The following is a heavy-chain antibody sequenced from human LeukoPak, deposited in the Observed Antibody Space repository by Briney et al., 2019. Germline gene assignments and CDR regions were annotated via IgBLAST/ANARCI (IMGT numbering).Heavy chain of an antibody. D-gene: IGHD6-13*01. Sequence: GGSLRLSCAASGFTFSSYSMNWVRQAPGKGLEWVSSISSSSSYIYYADSVKGRFTISRDNAKNSLYLQMNSLSAEDTAVYYCARGPGIAAAGTHWFDPWGQGTLVTVSS. J-gene: IGHJ5*02. CDR1: GFTFSSYS. CDR3: ARGPGIAAAGTHWFDP. V-gene: IGHV3-21*01. CDR2: ISSSSSYI.